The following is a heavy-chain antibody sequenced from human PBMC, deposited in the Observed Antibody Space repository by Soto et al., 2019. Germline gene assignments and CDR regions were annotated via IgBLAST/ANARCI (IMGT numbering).Heavy chain of an antibody. CDR1: GYTFSNYL. CDR2: VNPDDSDA. D-gene: IGHD3-16*01. Sequence: GESMKISCKGSGYTFSNYLIAWVRQMPGKGLEWMGIVNPDDSDATYSPSFRGQVVLSADKAIATAYLQLRALKASDSAIYYCAKASREYNYANWFDTCGQGTLVTVSS. V-gene: IGHV5-51*01. CDR3: AKASREYNYANWFDT. J-gene: IGHJ5*02.